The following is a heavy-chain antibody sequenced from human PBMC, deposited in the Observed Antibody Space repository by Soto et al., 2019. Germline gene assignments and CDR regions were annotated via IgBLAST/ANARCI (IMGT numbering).Heavy chain of an antibody. CDR1: GGGFSTYA. J-gene: IGHJ6*02. V-gene: IGHV1-69*13. Sequence: GASAEVCWASCGGGFSTYAIIWVQQEPGQGLEWMGGTIPIFGTANYAQKFQGRVTITADESTTTAYMELISLRSEDTAVYYCARDEMVVATGSSTWHYYYGMDVWGQGTTVTVS. CDR2: TIPIFGTA. CDR3: ARDEMVVATGSSTWHYYYGMDV. D-gene: IGHD2-15*01.